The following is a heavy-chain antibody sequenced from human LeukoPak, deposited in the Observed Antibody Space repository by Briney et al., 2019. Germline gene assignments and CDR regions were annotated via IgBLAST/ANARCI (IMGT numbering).Heavy chain of an antibody. D-gene: IGHD3-10*01. V-gene: IGHV4-34*01. J-gene: IGHJ4*02. CDR1: GASLSDYY. CDR2: IDHRGSA. Sequence: SETLSLTCAVHGASLSDYYWTWIRQSPEKGLECIGAIDHRGSANYNPSLESRVTISLDTSKNQFSLNLASVTAADTAVYYCTSLFSASGTFDSWGQGTLVAVSS. CDR3: TSLFSASGTFDS.